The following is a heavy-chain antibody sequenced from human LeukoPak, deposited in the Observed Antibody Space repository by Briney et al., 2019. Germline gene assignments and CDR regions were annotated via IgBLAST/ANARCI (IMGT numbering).Heavy chain of an antibody. CDR2: IYYSGST. Sequence: PSETPSLTCTVSGGSISSYYWSWIRQPPGKGLEWVGYIYYSGSTNYNPSLKSRVTISVDTSKNQFSLKLSSVTAADTAVYYCAAGNLNWNYLAYFDYWGQGTLVTVSS. D-gene: IGHD1-7*01. V-gene: IGHV4-59*01. J-gene: IGHJ4*02. CDR3: AAGNLNWNYLAYFDY. CDR1: GGSISSYY.